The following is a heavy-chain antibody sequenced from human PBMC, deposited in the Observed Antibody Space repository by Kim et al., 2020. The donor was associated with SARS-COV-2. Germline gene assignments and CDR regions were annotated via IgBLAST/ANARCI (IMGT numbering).Heavy chain of an antibody. CDR3: TRKQPSFDY. V-gene: IGHV3-49*02. J-gene: IGHJ4*02. Sequence: GGTTEYAASGKGRFTISRDDSKSIAYLQMNSLKTEDTAVYYCTRKQPSFDYWGQGTLVTVSS. CDR2: GGTT. D-gene: IGHD6-13*01.